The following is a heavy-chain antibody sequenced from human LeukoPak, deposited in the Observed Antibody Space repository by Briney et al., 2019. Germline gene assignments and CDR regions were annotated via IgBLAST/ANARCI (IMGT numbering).Heavy chain of an antibody. V-gene: IGHV4-39*07. CDR1: GGSISSSSYY. CDR2: IYYSGST. J-gene: IGHJ3*02. D-gene: IGHD5-24*01. CDR3: ARDYLEMATPIAFDI. Sequence: PSETLSLTCTVSGGSISSSSYYWGWIRQPPGKGLEWIGSIYYSGSTYYNPSLKSRVTISVDTSKNQFSLKLSSVTAADTAVFYCARDYLEMATPIAFDIWGQGTMVTVSS.